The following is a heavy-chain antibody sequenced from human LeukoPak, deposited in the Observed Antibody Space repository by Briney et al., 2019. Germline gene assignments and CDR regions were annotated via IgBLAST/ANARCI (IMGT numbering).Heavy chain of an antibody. V-gene: IGHV3-33*01. Sequence: AGGSLRLSCAASGFTFSSYGMHWVRQAPGKALEWVAVIWYDGSNKYYADSVKGRFTISRDNSKNTLYLQMNSLRAEDTAVYYCARGGSDPYCSSTSCYNHYFDYWGQGTLVTVSS. CDR3: ARGGSDPYCSSTSCYNHYFDY. D-gene: IGHD2-2*02. CDR2: IWYDGSNK. CDR1: GFTFSSYG. J-gene: IGHJ4*02.